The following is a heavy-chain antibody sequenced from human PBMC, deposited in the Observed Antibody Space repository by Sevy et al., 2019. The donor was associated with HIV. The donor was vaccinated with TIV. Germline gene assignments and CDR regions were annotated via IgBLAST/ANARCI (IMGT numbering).Heavy chain of an antibody. Sequence: GGSLRLSCAASGFTFGTYWMNWVRQAPGKGLEWVANIKQDGSGKNYVDSVKGRFTISRDNARNSLFLELNSLKVEDTAVYYCATDLFSSSSADVFDIWGQGTMVTVSS. CDR1: GFTFGTYW. V-gene: IGHV3-7*01. D-gene: IGHD6-6*01. J-gene: IGHJ3*02. CDR2: IKQDGSGK. CDR3: ATDLFSSSSADVFDI.